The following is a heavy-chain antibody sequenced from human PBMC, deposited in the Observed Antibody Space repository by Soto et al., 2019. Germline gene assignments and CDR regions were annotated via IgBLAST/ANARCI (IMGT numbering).Heavy chain of an antibody. CDR2: IYYSGFT. V-gene: IGHV4-31*03. CDR1: GGSISSGGYY. CDR3: ARSISP. D-gene: IGHD3-3*01. J-gene: IGHJ5*02. Sequence: QVQLQESGPGLVKPSQTLSLTCTVSGGSISSGGYYWSWIRQHPGKGLDPQHPGKGLEWIGYIYYSGFTYYNPPLKSRVTISVDTSKNQFPLKLSSVTAADTAVYYCARSISPWGQGTLVTVSS.